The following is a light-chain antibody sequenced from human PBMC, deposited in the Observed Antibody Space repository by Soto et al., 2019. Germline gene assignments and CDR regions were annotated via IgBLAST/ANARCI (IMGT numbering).Light chain of an antibody. CDR2: EVN. Sequence: QSVLTQPASVSGSPGQSITISCTGTSSNVVSYKLVSWYQQHPGKAPKLMIFEVNKRPSGVSNRFSGSKPGNTASLTISGLKVEDEADYYCCSSGGSPTYVFGTGTQLTVL. CDR1: SSNVVSYKL. V-gene: IGLV2-23*02. J-gene: IGLJ1*01. CDR3: CSSGGSPTYV.